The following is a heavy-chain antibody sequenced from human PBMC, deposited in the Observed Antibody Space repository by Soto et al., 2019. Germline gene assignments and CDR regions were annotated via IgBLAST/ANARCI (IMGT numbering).Heavy chain of an antibody. J-gene: IGHJ4*02. CDR2: TYYRSKWYD. V-gene: IGHV6-1*01. CDR1: GDSVSSKSVA. CDR3: ARDRDYSDSSGLSH. Sequence: PSQTLSLTCAIFGDSVSSKSVAWNWIRQSPSRGLEWLGRTYYRSKWYDDYAVSVKSRIIINPDTSKNQFSLQLNSVTPEDTAVYYCARDRDYSDSSGLSHWGQGTLVTVSS. D-gene: IGHD3-22*01.